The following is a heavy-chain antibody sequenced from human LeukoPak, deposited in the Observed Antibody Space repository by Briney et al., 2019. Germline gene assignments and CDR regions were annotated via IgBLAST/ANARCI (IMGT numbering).Heavy chain of an antibody. Sequence: SETLSLTCAVSGGSISSSSYYWGWIRQPPGEGLEWIGRIYYSGSTYYNPSRKSRVTISVDTSKNPFSLKLSSVTAADTAVYYCARQRKDYGDYEGGSDFDYWGQGTLVTVSS. V-gene: IGHV4-39*01. CDR1: GGSISSSSYY. CDR3: ARQRKDYGDYEGGSDFDY. CDR2: IYYSGST. D-gene: IGHD4-17*01. J-gene: IGHJ4*02.